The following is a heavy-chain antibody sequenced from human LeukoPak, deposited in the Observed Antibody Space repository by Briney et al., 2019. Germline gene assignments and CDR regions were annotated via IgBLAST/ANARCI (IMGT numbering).Heavy chain of an antibody. J-gene: IGHJ5*02. Sequence: GASVKVSCKTSGYTFTDYWIHWVRQAPGQGLEWLGWISPNNGGTRYAQKFQDRVTMTRDTSINTVYLELSSLRSDDTALYYCARGVAAAGRRLDPWGQGTLITVCS. V-gene: IGHV1-2*02. CDR1: GYTFTDYW. D-gene: IGHD6-13*01. CDR3: ARGVAAAGRRLDP. CDR2: ISPNNGGT.